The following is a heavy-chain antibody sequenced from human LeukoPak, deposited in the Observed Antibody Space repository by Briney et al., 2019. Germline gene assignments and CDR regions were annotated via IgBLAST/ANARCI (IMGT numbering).Heavy chain of an antibody. CDR1: GFTFSSYA. D-gene: IGHD3-10*02. J-gene: IGHJ4*02. CDR3: AKDTPLCYFDY. CDR2: IRNDGSII. V-gene: IGHV3-30*02. Sequence: SGGSLRLSCAASGFTFSSYAMNWIRQAPGKGLEWVAFIRNDGSIIYNADSVKGRFTISRDNSKNTLYLQMNSLRADDTAVYYCAKDTPLCYFDYWGQGTLVTVSS.